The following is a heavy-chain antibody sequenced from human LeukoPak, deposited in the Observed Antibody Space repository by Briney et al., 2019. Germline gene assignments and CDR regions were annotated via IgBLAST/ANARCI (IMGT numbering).Heavy chain of an antibody. Sequence: GGSLRLSCAASGFTFNSYSMTWVRQAPGKGLEWVAYISSSSSSIYYADSVRGRFTISRDNAKNSLYLEMNSLRDEDTAVYYCARGGSPPEALGDTFDVWGHGTLVTVSS. CDR1: GFTFNSYS. CDR2: ISSSSSSI. CDR3: ARGGSPPEALGDTFDV. J-gene: IGHJ3*01. D-gene: IGHD1-26*01. V-gene: IGHV3-48*02.